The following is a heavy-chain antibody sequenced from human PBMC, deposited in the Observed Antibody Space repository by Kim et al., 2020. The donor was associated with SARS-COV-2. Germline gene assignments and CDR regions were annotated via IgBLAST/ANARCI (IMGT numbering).Heavy chain of an antibody. CDR3: ARGEAIYYYGSGSYYTWFAP. D-gene: IGHD3-10*01. CDR2: IYYSGST. CDR1: GGSISSGGYY. Sequence: SETLSLTCTVSGGSISSGGYYWSWIRQHPGKGLEWIGYIYYSGSTYYNPSLKSRVTISVDTSKNQFSLKLSSVTAADTAVYYCARGEAIYYYGSGSYYTWFAPWGQGTLVPVSS. V-gene: IGHV4-31*03. J-gene: IGHJ5*02.